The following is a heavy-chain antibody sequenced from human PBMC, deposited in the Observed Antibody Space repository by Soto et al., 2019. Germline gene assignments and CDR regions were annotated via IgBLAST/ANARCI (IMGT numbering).Heavy chain of an antibody. V-gene: IGHV4-39*07. Sequence: SEPLSHPCTVSCGYTGSSTYYWAWMRQPPGKGLEWIASFFIGGNTYYNPSLKSRVAMSIDTSKMQFSLSLTSVTAADTAVYYCASAFGGWPPDSWGQGTLVTVSS. J-gene: IGHJ4*02. CDR2: FFIGGNT. D-gene: IGHD6-19*01. CDR1: CGYTGSSTYY. CDR3: ASAFGGWPPDS.